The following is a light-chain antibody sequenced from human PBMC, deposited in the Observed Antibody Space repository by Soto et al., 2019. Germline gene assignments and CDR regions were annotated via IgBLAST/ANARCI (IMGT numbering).Light chain of an antibody. Sequence: IHLTHSPSFLSASVLYRVTITFLASQDIANYLAWYQQKPGKAPKFLIYATSTFQSGVPSRFSGSGSGTEFTLTISSLQPDDFATYYCQHYNSYSEAFGQGTKVDIK. CDR1: QDIANY. V-gene: IGKV1-9*01. CDR2: ATS. CDR3: QHYNSYSEA. J-gene: IGKJ1*01.